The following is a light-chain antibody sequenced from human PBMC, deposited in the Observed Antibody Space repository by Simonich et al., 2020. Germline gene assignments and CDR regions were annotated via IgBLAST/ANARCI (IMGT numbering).Light chain of an antibody. J-gene: IGKJ4*01. CDR2: AAS. CDR1: QSISSY. Sequence: DIQMTQSPSSLSASVGDRVTITCRASQSISSYLNWYQQKPGKAPKLLIYAASSLQSGVPSRFSGSGSGPDFTLTISSLQPEDIATYYCQQYDNLPLTFGGGTKVEIK. V-gene: IGKV1-39*01. CDR3: QQYDNLPLT.